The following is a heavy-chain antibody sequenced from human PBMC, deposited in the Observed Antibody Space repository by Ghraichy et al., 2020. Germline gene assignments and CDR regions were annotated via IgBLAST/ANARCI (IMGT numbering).Heavy chain of an antibody. D-gene: IGHD3-22*01. CDR3: ARASYFYDSSGYTGGPSDYFDY. J-gene: IGHJ4*02. CDR1: GYTFTSYY. V-gene: IGHV1-46*01. Sequence: ASVKVSCKASGYTFTSYYMHWVRQAPGQGLEWMGIINPSGGSTSYAQKFQGRVTMTRDTSTSTVYMELSSLRSEDTAVYYCARASYFYDSSGYTGGPSDYFDYWGQGTLVTVSS. CDR2: INPSGGST.